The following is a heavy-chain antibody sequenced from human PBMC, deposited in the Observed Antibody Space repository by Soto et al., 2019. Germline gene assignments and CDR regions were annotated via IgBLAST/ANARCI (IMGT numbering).Heavy chain of an antibody. CDR2: IRKDGSEK. CDR1: GFSFSNYW. CDR3: VGGTGWLMDT. J-gene: IGHJ5*02. Sequence: GGSLRLSCAASGFSFSNYWMNWVRLAPGKGPEWVANIRKDGSEKIYVDSVEGRFTISRDNAKNSLFLQMNNLRADDTAMYYCVGGTGWLMDTWGQGTPVTVSS. V-gene: IGHV3-7*03. D-gene: IGHD6-19*01.